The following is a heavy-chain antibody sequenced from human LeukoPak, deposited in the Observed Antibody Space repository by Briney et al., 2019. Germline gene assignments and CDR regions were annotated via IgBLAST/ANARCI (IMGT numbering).Heavy chain of an antibody. CDR3: ATEAGYYYGSGSPFDY. V-gene: IGHV3-23*01. Sequence: GGSLSLSCAASGFTFSSYAMSWVRQAPGKGLEWVSAISGSGGSTYYADSVKGRFTISRDNSKNTLYLQMNSLRAEDTAVYYCATEAGYYYGSGSPFDYWGQGTLVTVSS. CDR1: GFTFSSYA. D-gene: IGHD3-10*01. CDR2: ISGSGGST. J-gene: IGHJ4*02.